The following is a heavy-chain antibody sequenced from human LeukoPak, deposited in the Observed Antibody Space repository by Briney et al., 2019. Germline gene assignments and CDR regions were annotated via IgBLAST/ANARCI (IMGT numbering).Heavy chain of an antibody. Sequence: GGSLRLSCAASGFTFSIYAMSWVRQAPGKGLEWVSAISGSGGSTYYADSVKGRFTISRDNAKNSLYLQMNSLRAEDTAVYYCARDHGSGSYYSDYWGQGTLVTVSS. CDR3: ARDHGSGSYYSDY. V-gene: IGHV3-23*01. D-gene: IGHD3-10*01. CDR1: GFTFSIYA. J-gene: IGHJ4*02. CDR2: ISGSGGST.